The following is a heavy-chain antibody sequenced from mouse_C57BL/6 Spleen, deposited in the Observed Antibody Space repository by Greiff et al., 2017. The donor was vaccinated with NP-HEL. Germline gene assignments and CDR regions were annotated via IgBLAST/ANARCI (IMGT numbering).Heavy chain of an antibody. CDR2: IWSGGST. D-gene: IGHD2-5*01. Sequence: VKLMESGPGLVQPSQSLSITCTVSGFSLSSYGVHWVRQSPGKGLEWLGVIWSGGSTDYNAAFISRLSISKDNSKSQVFFKMNSLHADDTAIYYCATYSNSAWFAYWGQGTLVTVSA. V-gene: IGHV2-2*01. J-gene: IGHJ3*01. CDR1: GFSLSSYG. CDR3: ATYSNSAWFAY.